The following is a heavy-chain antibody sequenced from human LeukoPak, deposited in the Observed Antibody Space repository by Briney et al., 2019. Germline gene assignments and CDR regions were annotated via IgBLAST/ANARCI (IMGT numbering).Heavy chain of an antibody. V-gene: IGHV4-59*01. D-gene: IGHD3-22*01. CDR2: IYSSGTT. CDR1: GGSISTYY. Sequence: SETLSLTCTVSGGSISTYYWTWIRQTPGERLEWIGYIYSSGTTNYNPSLKSRVTFSVDTSNNHFSLKMTSVTAADTAVYFCARGLRDSRGYYGGIYYSYYMDVWGKGTTVTVSS. CDR3: ARGLRDSRGYYGGIYYSYYMDV. J-gene: IGHJ6*03.